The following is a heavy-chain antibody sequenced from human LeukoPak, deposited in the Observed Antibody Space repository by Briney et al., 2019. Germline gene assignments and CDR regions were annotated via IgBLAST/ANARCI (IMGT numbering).Heavy chain of an antibody. D-gene: IGHD6-13*01. CDR3: ARNPIAAAGPTFDY. CDR2: IIPIFGTA. CDR1: GGTFSSHV. V-gene: IGHV1-69*05. J-gene: IGHJ4*02. Sequence: ASVKVSCKASGGTFSSHVFTWLRQAPGQGLEWMGGIIPIFGTANYAQKFQGRVTITTDESTSTAYMELSGLRSEDTAVYYCARNPIAAAGPTFDYWGQGTLVTVSS.